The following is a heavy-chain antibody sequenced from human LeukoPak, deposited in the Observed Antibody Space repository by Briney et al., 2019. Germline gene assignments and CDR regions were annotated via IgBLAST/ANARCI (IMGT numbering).Heavy chain of an antibody. CDR1: GYTLTELS. CDR2: SDPEDGET. D-gene: IGHD4-17*01. CDR3: ARETGSAVGSTDFDY. J-gene: IGHJ4*02. Sequence: ASVKVSCKVSGYTLTELSMHWVRQAPGKGLEWMGGSDPEDGETIYAQKFQGRVTMTEDTSTDTAYVELSSLRSEDTAVYYCARETGSAVGSTDFDYWGQGTLVTVSS. V-gene: IGHV1-24*01.